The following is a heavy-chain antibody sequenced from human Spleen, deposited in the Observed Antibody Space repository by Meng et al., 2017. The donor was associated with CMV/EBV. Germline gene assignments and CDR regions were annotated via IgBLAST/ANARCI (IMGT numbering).Heavy chain of an antibody. CDR1: GFTFSSYW. CDR2: IKQDGSEK. D-gene: IGHD2-2*02. V-gene: IGHV3-7*01. Sequence: GESLKISCAASGFTFSSYWMSWVRQAPGKGLEWVANIKQDGSEKYYVDSVKGRFTISRDNAKNSLYLQMNSLRAEDTAVYYCAKHVDCSSTSCYIGYYFDYWGQGTLVTVSS. CDR3: AKHVDCSSTSCYIGYYFDY. J-gene: IGHJ4*02.